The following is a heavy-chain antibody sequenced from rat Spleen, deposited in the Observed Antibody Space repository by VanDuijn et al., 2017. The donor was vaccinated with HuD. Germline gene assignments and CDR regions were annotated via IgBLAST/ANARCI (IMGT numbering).Heavy chain of an antibody. J-gene: IGHJ2*01. D-gene: IGHD1-11*01. V-gene: IGHV5-7*01. CDR2: ISYDGSST. CDR1: GFTFSDYY. Sequence: EVQLVESGGGLVQPGRSLKLSCAASGFTFSDYYMAWVRQAPTKGLEWVATISYDGSSTYYRDSVKGRFTISRDNAKSTLYLQMDSLRSEDTATYYCARQTFYGGYSGGRDYFDYWGQGVMVTVSS. CDR3: ARQTFYGGYSGGRDYFDY.